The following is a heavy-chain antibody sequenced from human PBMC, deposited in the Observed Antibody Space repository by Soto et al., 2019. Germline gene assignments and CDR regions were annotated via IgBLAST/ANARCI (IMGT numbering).Heavy chain of an antibody. J-gene: IGHJ6*03. CDR3: ARVKTDSGSYEGDYYRDV. CDR1: GDIFSNYT. V-gene: IGHV1-69*02. D-gene: IGHD3-10*01. CDR2: IIPILDVA. Sequence: QVQLVQSGAEVKKPGSSVRVSCKASGDIFSNYTISWVRQAPGQGLEWMGRIIPILDVANYALRFQDRVTITADKSASTVYMELSSLRSEDTAIYYCARVKTDSGSYEGDYYRDVWGKGTTVTVSS.